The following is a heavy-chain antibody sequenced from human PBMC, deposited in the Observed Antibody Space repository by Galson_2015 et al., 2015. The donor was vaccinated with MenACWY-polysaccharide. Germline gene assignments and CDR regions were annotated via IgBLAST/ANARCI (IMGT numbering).Heavy chain of an antibody. D-gene: IGHD5-18*01. CDR2: ISSSSSYI. CDR3: ARDGIQLWLPLDDPRQYYFDY. J-gene: IGHJ4*02. V-gene: IGHV3-21*01. Sequence: SLRLSCAASGFTFSSYSMNWVRQAPGKGLEWVSSISSSSSYIYYADSVKGRFTISRDNAKNSLYLQMNSLRAEDTAVYYCARDGIQLWLPLDDPRQYYFDYWGQGTLVTVSS. CDR1: GFTFSSYS.